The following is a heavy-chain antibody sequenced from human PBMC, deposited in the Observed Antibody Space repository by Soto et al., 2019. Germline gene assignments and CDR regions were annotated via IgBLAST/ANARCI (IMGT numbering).Heavy chain of an antibody. V-gene: IGHV4-39*01. Sequence: SETLSLTCTVSGGSISSSSYYWGWIRQPPGKGLEWIGSIYYSRSTYYNPSLKSRVTISVDTSKNQFSLKLSSVTAADTAVYYCARQPQYQLLWALGNWFDPWGQGTLVTVS. CDR2: IYYSRST. CDR3: ARQPQYQLLWALGNWFDP. CDR1: GGSISSSSYY. D-gene: IGHD2-2*01. J-gene: IGHJ5*02.